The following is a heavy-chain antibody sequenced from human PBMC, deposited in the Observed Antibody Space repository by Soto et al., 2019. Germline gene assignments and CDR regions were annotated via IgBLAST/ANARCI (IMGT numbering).Heavy chain of an antibody. CDR2: IYWDDDK. CDR3: PHRRGGYNWNDGDFDF. V-gene: IGHV2-5*02. J-gene: IGHJ4*02. Sequence: QITLKESGPTLVEPTQTLTLTCTFSGFSLTTRPVGVGWIRQPPGEALESLAIIYWDDDKRYNPSLRSRLTLTKDTSKNQVVLTMTNMNPVDTATYFCPHRRGGYNWNDGDFDFWGQGTLVTVSS. D-gene: IGHD1-1*01. CDR1: GFSLTTRPVG.